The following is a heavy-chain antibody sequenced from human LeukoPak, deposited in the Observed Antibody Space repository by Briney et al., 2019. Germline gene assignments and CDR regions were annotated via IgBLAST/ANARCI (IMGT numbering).Heavy chain of an antibody. J-gene: IGHJ4*02. CDR3: AREWLRLYYFDY. Sequence: ASVKVSCKASGYTFTSYAMHWVRQAPGQRLEWMGWINAGNGNTKYSQKFKGRVTITRDTSASTAYMELSSLRSEDTAVYYCAREWLRLYYFDYWGQGTLVTVSS. CDR2: INAGNGNT. CDR1: GYTFTSYA. V-gene: IGHV1-3*01. D-gene: IGHD5-12*01.